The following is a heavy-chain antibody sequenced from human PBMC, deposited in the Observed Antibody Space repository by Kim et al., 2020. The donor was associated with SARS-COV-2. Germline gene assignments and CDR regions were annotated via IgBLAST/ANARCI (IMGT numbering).Heavy chain of an antibody. Sequence: GGSLRLSCAASGFTFSSYSMNWVRQAPGKGLEWVSSISSSSSYIYYADSVKGRFTISRDNAKNSLYLQMNSLRAEDTAVYYCARASRPRDPLGYWGQGTLVTVSS. J-gene: IGHJ4*02. CDR2: ISSSSSYI. D-gene: IGHD3-16*01. CDR1: GFTFSSYS. CDR3: ARASRPRDPLGY. V-gene: IGHV3-21*01.